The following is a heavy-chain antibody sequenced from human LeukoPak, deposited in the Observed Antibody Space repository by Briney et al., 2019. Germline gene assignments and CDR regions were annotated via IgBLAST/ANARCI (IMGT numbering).Heavy chain of an antibody. J-gene: IGHJ5*02. V-gene: IGHV3-48*03. CDR2: ISSSGSTI. CDR3: ARNWNYNWFDP. CDR1: GFTFSSYE. Sequence: PGGSLRLSCAASGFTFSSYEMNWVRQAPGKGLEWVSYISSSGSTIYYADSVKGRFTIFRDNAKNSLYLQMNSLRAEDTAVYYCARNWNYNWFDPWGQGTLVTVSS. D-gene: IGHD1-7*01.